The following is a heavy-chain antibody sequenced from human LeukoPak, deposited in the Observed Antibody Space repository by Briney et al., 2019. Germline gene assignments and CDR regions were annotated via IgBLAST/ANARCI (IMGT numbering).Heavy chain of an antibody. V-gene: IGHV3-53*01. J-gene: IGHJ1*01. CDR3: AKGEASIVGATNEYFQH. CDR2: IYSDNT. CDR1: GFTVSSNS. Sequence: PGGSLRLSCTVSGFTVSSNSMSWVRQAPGKGLEWVSFIYSDNTHYSDSVKGRFTISRDNSKNTLYLQMNSLRAEDTAVYYCAKGEASIVGATNEYFQHWGQGTLVTVSS. D-gene: IGHD1-26*01.